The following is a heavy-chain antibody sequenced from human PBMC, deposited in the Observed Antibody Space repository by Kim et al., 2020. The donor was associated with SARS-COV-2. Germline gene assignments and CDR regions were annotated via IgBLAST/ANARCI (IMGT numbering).Heavy chain of an antibody. CDR3: ARDRRVLVTDLIAFDI. V-gene: IGHV1-69*13. CDR2: IIPFFGTA. J-gene: IGHJ3*02. D-gene: IGHD5-18*01. CDR1: GGTFSSYA. Sequence: SVKVSCKASGGTFSSYAISWVRQAPGQGLEWMGGIIPFFGTANYAQKFQGRVTITADESTSTAYMELSSLRSEDTAVYYCARDRRVLVTDLIAFDIWGQGTMGTLSS.